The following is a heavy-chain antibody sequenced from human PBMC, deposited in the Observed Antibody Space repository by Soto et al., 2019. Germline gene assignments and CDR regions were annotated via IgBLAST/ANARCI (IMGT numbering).Heavy chain of an antibody. CDR1: GASISSNY. CDR3: GTGRLGIVDY. CDR2: VYYTGRP. J-gene: IGHJ4*01. Sequence: QVQLQESGPGLVKPSETLSLTCSVSGASISSNYWSWIRQPPGKGLEWIGNVYYTGRPNYNPSLKSRLTISVDTSLKHFSLYLDSVIAADTALYFCGTGRLGIVDYWGHGALVTVSS. V-gene: IGHV4-59*01.